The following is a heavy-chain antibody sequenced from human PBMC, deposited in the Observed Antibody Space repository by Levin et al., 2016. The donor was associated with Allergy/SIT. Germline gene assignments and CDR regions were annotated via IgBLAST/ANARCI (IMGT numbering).Heavy chain of an antibody. D-gene: IGHD2-8*01. CDR2: IYYSGST. Sequence: WIRQPPGKGLEWIGYIYYSGSTYYNPSLKSRVTISVDTSKNQFSLKLSSVTAADTAVYYCARVIVLMVYAIWFDPWGQGTLVTVSS. CDR3: ARVIVLMVYAIWFDP. V-gene: IGHV4-31*02. J-gene: IGHJ5*02.